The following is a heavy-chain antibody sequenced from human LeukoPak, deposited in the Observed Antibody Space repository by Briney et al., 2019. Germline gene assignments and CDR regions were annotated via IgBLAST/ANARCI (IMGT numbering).Heavy chain of an antibody. Sequence: ASVMVSCKASGYTFTGYYMHWVRQAPGQGLEWMGWINPNSGGTNYAQKFQGRVTMTRDTSISTAYMELSRLRSDDTAVYYCARGPIAVAMDNWFDPWGQGTLVTVSS. J-gene: IGHJ5*02. CDR2: INPNSGGT. V-gene: IGHV1-2*02. D-gene: IGHD6-19*01. CDR1: GYTFTGYY. CDR3: ARGPIAVAMDNWFDP.